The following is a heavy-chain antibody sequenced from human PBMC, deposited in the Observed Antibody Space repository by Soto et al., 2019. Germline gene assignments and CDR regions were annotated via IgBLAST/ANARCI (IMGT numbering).Heavy chain of an antibody. Sequence: GWSLRLSCAGSGFTFTNAWMTWVRQAPGKGLEWIGHIKSKPSGGTTDYNAPVKGRFTISRDDSRKTVYMQMNSLKTEDTGVYYCAAGLGRVDTEAWGQGILVTVSS. CDR2: IKSKPSGGTT. V-gene: IGHV3-15*01. CDR3: AAGLGRVDTEA. D-gene: IGHD3-3*01. J-gene: IGHJ5*02. CDR1: GFTFTNAW.